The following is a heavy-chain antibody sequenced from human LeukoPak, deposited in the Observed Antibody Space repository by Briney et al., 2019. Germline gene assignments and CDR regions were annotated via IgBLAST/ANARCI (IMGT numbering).Heavy chain of an antibody. CDR1: GYTFTSYD. Sequence: GASVKVSCKASGYTFTSYDINWVRQATGQGLEWMGWMNPNSGNTGYAQKFQGRVTMTRNTSISTAYMELSSLRSEDTAVYYCARVPLNYYDSSGYPVYYYGMDVWGQGTTVTVSS. D-gene: IGHD3-22*01. CDR2: MNPNSGNT. V-gene: IGHV1-8*01. CDR3: ARVPLNYYDSSGYPVYYYGMDV. J-gene: IGHJ6*02.